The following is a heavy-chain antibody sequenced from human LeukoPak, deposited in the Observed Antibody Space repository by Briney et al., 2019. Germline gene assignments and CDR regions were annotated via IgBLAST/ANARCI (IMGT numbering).Heavy chain of an antibody. D-gene: IGHD5-18*01. CDR1: GFIFSSYW. V-gene: IGHV3-7*01. J-gene: IGHJ4*02. CDR3: ARGLTGYSLGYYFDF. CDR2: IKQDGSET. Sequence: QPGGSLRLSCAASGFIFSSYWMSWVRQAPGKGLEWVANIKQDGSETYYVDSLKGRFTISRDNAKNSLYLQMNSLRAEDTAVHYCARGLTGYSLGYYFDFWGQGSLVTVSS.